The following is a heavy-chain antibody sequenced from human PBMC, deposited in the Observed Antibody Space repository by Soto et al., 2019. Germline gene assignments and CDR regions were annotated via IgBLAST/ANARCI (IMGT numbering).Heavy chain of an antibody. CDR3: ASPPRATVTDNIFDY. J-gene: IGHJ4*02. V-gene: IGHV3-23*01. CDR1: GLTFNSYA. Sequence: GGSLRLSCAASGLTFNSYALRGVRQAPGKGLEWVSAISGSDGSTYYADSVKGRFTISRDNSKNTLYLQMSSLRAEDTAVYYCASPPRATVTDNIFDYWGQGTLVTVSS. D-gene: IGHD4-17*01. CDR2: ISGSDGST.